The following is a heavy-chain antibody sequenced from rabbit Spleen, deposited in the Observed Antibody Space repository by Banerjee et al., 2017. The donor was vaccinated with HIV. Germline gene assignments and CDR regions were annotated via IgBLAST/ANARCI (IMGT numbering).Heavy chain of an antibody. V-gene: IGHV1S45*01. Sequence: QEQLEESGGDLVKPEGSLTLTCTASGFSFSSSYYMCWVRQAPGKGLEWIACIYAGSSGSTYYASWAKGRFTISKTSSTTVALQMTSLTAADTATYFCARADASDDYYDLWGPGTLVTVS. CDR2: IYAGSSGST. D-gene: IGHD1-1*01. J-gene: IGHJ4*01. CDR3: ARADASDDYYDL. CDR1: GFSFSSSYY.